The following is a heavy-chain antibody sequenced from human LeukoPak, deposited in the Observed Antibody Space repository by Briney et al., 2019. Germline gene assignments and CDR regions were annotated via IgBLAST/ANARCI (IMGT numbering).Heavy chain of an antibody. V-gene: IGHV3-9*01. D-gene: IGHD2-2*01. J-gene: IGHJ4*02. CDR2: INWDSGAK. CDR3: ARVPDIVVVPAAVFDY. Sequence: HPGGSLRLSCVVSGILFDHYAMHWVRQAPGKGLEWVAGINWDSGAKGHADSVKGRFTISRDNAKNTVFLEMNSLRAEDTAVYYCARVPDIVVVPAAVFDYWGQGTLVTVSS. CDR1: GILFDHYA.